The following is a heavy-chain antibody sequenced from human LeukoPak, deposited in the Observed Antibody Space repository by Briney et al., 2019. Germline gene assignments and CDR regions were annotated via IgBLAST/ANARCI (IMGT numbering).Heavy chain of an antibody. J-gene: IGHJ4*02. Sequence: ASVKVSCKASGYTFTSYYMHWVRQAPGQGLEWMGIINPSGVSTSYAQKFQGRVTMTTDTSTSTVYMELRSLRSDDTAVYYCARDLKMGYSSGRYSWGTGSSNDYWGQGTLVTVSS. CDR2: INPSGVST. CDR1: GYTFTSYY. D-gene: IGHD6-19*01. V-gene: IGHV1-46*01. CDR3: ARDLKMGYSSGRYSWGTGSSNDY.